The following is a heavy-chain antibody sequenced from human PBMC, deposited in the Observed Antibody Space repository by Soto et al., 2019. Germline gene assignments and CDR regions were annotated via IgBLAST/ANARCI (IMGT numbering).Heavy chain of an antibody. CDR1: GFTFSTYS. Sequence: PGGSLRLSCAASGFTFSTYSINWVRQAPGKGLEWVSSISGSGNYTHYADFLRGRCPLSRDSDKASLYLQMNRLRAEDTAAYYCAREWIHNYNEYYIDSWGQGTVVTVSS. CDR3: AREWIHNYNEYYIDS. V-gene: IGHV3-21*01. D-gene: IGHD4-4*01. J-gene: IGHJ4*02. CDR2: ISGSGNYT.